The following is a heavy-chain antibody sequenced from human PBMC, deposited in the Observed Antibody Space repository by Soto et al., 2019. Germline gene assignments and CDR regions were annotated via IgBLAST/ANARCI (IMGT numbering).Heavy chain of an antibody. CDR2: ISAYNGNT. CDR3: ARDGYRSRDIVVVVAATPVWFDP. V-gene: IGHV1-18*01. D-gene: IGHD2-15*01. Sequence: QVQLVQSGAEVKKPGASVKVSCKASGYTFTSYGISWVRQAPGQGLEWMGWISAYNGNTNYAQKLQGRVTMTTDTSTSTAYRELRSLRSDDTAVYYCARDGYRSRDIVVVVAATPVWFDPWGRGTLVTVSS. CDR1: GYTFTSYG. J-gene: IGHJ5*02.